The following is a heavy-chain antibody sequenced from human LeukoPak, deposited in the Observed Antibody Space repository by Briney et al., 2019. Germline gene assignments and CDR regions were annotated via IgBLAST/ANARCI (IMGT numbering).Heavy chain of an antibody. CDR2: INHSGST. CDR1: GGSFSGYY. CDR3: ARLRWLPPYYFDY. Sequence: SETLSLTCAVYGGSFSGYYWSWIRQPPGKGLEWIGEINHSGSTNYNPSLKSRVTISVDTSKNQFSLKLSSVTAADTAVYYCARLRWLPPYYFDYWGQGTLVTVSS. J-gene: IGHJ4*02. D-gene: IGHD4-23*01. V-gene: IGHV4-34*01.